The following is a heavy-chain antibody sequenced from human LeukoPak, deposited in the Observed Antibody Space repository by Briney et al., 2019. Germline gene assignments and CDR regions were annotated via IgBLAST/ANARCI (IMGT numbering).Heavy chain of an antibody. CDR2: ISGSGDGT. CDR1: GFTFSSYA. V-gene: IGHV3-23*01. Sequence: GGSLRLSCAASGFTFSSYAMNWVRQAPRKGLEWVSAISGSGDGTYYADSVKGRFTISRDNSRNTLYLQMNSRRAEDTALYYCAKASGTALTYGDYWGQGTLVTVSS. CDR3: AKASGTALTYGDY. J-gene: IGHJ4*02. D-gene: IGHD1-1*01.